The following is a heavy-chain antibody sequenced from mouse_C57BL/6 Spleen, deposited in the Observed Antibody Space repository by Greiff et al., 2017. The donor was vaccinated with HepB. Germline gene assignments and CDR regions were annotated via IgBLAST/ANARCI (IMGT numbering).Heavy chain of an antibody. CDR1: GYAFTNYL. J-gene: IGHJ1*03. V-gene: IGHV1-54*01. CDR3: AREPNYYGSSHWYFDV. Sequence: QVQLKESGAELVRPGTSVKVSCKASGYAFTNYLIEWVKQRPGQGLEWIGVINPGSGGTNYNEKFKGKATLTADKSSSTAYMQLSSLTSEDSAVYFCAREPNYYGSSHWYFDVWGTGTTVTVSS. CDR2: INPGSGGT. D-gene: IGHD1-1*01.